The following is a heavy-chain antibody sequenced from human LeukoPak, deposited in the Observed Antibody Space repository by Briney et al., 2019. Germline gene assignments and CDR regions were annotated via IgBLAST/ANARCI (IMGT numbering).Heavy chain of an antibody. D-gene: IGHD6-13*01. CDR3: ARVRRSSSRIKGAFDI. CDR1: GGSFSGYY. V-gene: IGHV4-34*01. J-gene: IGHJ3*02. Sequence: SETLSLTCAVYGGSFSGYYWSWIRQPPGKGLEWIGEINHRGSTNYNPTLKSRVTISVDTSKNQFSLKLSSVTAADTAVYYCARVRRSSSRIKGAFDIWGQGKMVTVSS. CDR2: INHRGST.